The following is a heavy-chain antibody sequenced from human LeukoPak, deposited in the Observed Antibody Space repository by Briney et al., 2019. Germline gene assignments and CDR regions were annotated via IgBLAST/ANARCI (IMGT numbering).Heavy chain of an antibody. CDR1: GFTFRNYW. CDR2: ISGSGGST. J-gene: IGHJ4*02. CDR3: AKLEDYCSSTSCYQNFDY. D-gene: IGHD2-2*01. Sequence: GGSLRLLCAPSGFTFRNYWMNWVRQAPGKGLEWVSAISGSGGSTYYADSVKGRFTISRDNSKNTLYLQMNSLRAEDTAVYYCAKLEDYCSSTSCYQNFDYWGQGTLVTVSS. V-gene: IGHV3-23*01.